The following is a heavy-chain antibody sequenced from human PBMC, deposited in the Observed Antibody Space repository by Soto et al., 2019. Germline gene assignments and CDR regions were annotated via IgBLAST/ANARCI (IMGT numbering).Heavy chain of an antibody. CDR1: GFTFSSYS. J-gene: IGHJ4*02. V-gene: IGHV3-21*01. CDR3: ARGHWNHLLWVHYFDY. CDR2: ISSSSSYI. D-gene: IGHD1-1*01. Sequence: EVQLVESGGGLVKPGGSLRLSCAASGFTFSSYSMNWVRQAPGKGLEWVSSISSSSSYIYYADSVKGRFTISRDNAKNSLYLQMNSLRAEDTVVYYCARGHWNHLLWVHYFDYWGQGTLVTVSS.